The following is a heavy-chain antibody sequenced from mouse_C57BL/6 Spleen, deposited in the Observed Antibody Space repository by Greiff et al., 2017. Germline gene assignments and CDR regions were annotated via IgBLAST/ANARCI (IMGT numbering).Heavy chain of an antibody. V-gene: IGHV2-5*01. Sequence: VKLMESGPGLVQPSPSLSITCTVSGFSLTSYGVHWVRQSPGKGLEWLGVIWGGGSTDYNAAFMSSLSITKDNSKSQVFCKMNSLQADDTAIYYCAKKRANWDDAMDYWGQGTSVTVSS. CDR3: AKKRANWDDAMDY. CDR1: GFSLTSYG. D-gene: IGHD4-1*01. J-gene: IGHJ4*01. CDR2: IWGGGST.